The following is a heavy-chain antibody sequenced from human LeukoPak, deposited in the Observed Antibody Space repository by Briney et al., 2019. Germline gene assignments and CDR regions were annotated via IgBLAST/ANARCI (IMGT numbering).Heavy chain of an antibody. CDR3: ARGFTYGYSEQFDY. CDR1: GFTFSSYA. Sequence: GGSLRLSCAASGFTFSSYAMHWVRQAPGKGLEWVAVISYDGSNKYYADSVKGRFTISRDNSKNTLYLQMNSLRAEDTAVYYCARGFTYGYSEQFDYWGQGTLVTVSS. J-gene: IGHJ4*02. V-gene: IGHV3-30-3*01. D-gene: IGHD3-22*01. CDR2: ISYDGSNK.